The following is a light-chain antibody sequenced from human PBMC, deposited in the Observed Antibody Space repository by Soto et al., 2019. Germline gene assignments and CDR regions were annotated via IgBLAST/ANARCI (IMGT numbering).Light chain of an antibody. CDR1: SSNIGDNT. J-gene: IGLJ3*02. CDR3: SPWDDRLDGWV. CDR2: STN. V-gene: IGLV1-44*01. Sequence: QSVLTQPPSASGTPGQRVTISCSGSSSNIGDNTVNWYQQLPGTAPKLLISSTNHRPSGVPDRSSGSRAGTSASLAINGLQSEDVAEYYCSPWDDRLDGWVFDGGTKLTVL.